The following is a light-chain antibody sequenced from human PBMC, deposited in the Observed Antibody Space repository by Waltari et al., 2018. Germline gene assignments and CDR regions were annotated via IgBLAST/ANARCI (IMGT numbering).Light chain of an antibody. J-gene: IGLJ1*01. CDR3: SSGAVSNNFYD. CDR2: EVS. V-gene: IGLV2-8*01. CDR1: GSGGS. Sequence: QSALTQPPSASGSPGQSVTISCTGTGSGGSVSWYQQLPGKAPKLLIYEVSKRPPGGPGRFSGSKSGNTASLTVSGLQAEDEGDYYCSSGAVSNNFYDFGSGTKVTVL.